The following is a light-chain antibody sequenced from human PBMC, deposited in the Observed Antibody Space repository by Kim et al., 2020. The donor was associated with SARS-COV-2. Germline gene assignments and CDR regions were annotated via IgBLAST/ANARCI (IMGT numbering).Light chain of an antibody. V-gene: IGLV2-14*03. CDR2: DVT. CDR3: SSYTSSSNVV. J-gene: IGLJ2*01. CDR1: SSDVGAYNY. Sequence: GQQITISCTGASSDVGAYNYVSWYQQHPGKAPKLMIYDVTNRPSGVSNRFSGSKSGNTASLTISGLQAEDEADYYCSSYTSSSNVVFGGGTQLTVL.